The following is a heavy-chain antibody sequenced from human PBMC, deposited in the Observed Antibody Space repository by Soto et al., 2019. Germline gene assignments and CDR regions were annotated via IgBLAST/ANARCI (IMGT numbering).Heavy chain of an antibody. CDR1: GFSLSTSGVG. D-gene: IGHD6-19*01. J-gene: IGHJ4*02. CDR2: IYWDDDK. Sequence: GSGPTLVNPTQTLTLTCTFSGFSLSTSGVGVGWIRQPPGKALEWLALIYWDDDKRYSPSLKSRLTITKDTSKNQVVLTMTNTDPVDTATYYCAHSPYSSGWYGRIDFFDYWGQGTLVTVSS. V-gene: IGHV2-5*02. CDR3: AHSPYSSGWYGRIDFFDY.